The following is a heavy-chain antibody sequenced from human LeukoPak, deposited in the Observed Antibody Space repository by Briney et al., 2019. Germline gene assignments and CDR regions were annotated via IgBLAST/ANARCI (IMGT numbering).Heavy chain of an antibody. Sequence: GGSLRLSCAASGFTFSSYAMSWVRQAPGKGLEWVSTFSGNGGTTYYADSVKGRFTISRDNSKSALYLQMNSLRAEDTAVYFCARDLGSTWYNYFDYWGQGTLVTVSS. J-gene: IGHJ4*02. V-gene: IGHV3-23*01. D-gene: IGHD6-13*01. CDR3: ARDLGSTWYNYFDY. CDR1: GFTFSSYA. CDR2: FSGNGGTT.